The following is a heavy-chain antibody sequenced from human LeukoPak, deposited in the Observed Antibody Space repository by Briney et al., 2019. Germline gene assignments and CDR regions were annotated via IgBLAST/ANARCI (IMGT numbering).Heavy chain of an antibody. D-gene: IGHD3-10*01. V-gene: IGHV3-48*01. CDR1: GFSFSSYN. CDR2: FSSTRPTI. CDR3: AKEVTYGGAAFDV. J-gene: IGHJ3*01. Sequence: PGGSLRLSCAASGFSFSSYNMNWVRQAPGKGLEWISYFSSTRPTIYYADSVKGRFTISRDDAKSSLYLQMNSLRVEDTAVYYCAKEVTYGGAAFDVWGQGTTVTVSS.